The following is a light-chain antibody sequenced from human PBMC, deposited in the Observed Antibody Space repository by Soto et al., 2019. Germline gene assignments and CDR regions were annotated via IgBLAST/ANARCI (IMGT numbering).Light chain of an antibody. Sequence: EIVMTQSPATLSVSPGERATLSCRASQSVSSNLAWYQQKPGQAPRLLIYGVSTRATGIPASFSGSGSGTEFTLTISSLQSEDFAVYYCQQHNNWPLTFGQGTRVE. J-gene: IGKJ5*01. CDR3: QQHNNWPLT. CDR2: GVS. V-gene: IGKV3D-15*01. CDR1: QSVSSN.